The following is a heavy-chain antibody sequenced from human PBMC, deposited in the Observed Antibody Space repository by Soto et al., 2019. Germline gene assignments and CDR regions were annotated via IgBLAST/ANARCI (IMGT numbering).Heavy chain of an antibody. D-gene: IGHD3-10*01. CDR2: ISAYNGNT. Sequence: GASVKVSWKASGYTFTSYGISWVRQAPGQGLEWMGWISAYNGNTNYAQKLQGRVTMTTDTSTSTAYMELRSLRSDDTAVYYCARVRIVYGSGSYYNHDYYYYGMDVWGQGTTVTVSS. V-gene: IGHV1-18*01. CDR3: ARVRIVYGSGSYYNHDYYYYGMDV. CDR1: GYTFTSYG. J-gene: IGHJ6*02.